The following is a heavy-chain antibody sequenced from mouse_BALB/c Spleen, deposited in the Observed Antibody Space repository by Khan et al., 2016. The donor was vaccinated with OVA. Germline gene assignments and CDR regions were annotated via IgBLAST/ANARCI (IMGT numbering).Heavy chain of an antibody. CDR3: ARISSYWYSDV. J-gene: IGHJ1*01. CDR2: INTYTGEP. CDR1: GYTFTNYG. Sequence: QIQLVQSGPELKKPGGTVKISCKASGYTFTNYGMNWVKQAPGKGLKWMGWINTYTGEPTYADDFKGRFVFSLETSASTAYLQISNLKNEDMTTYFCARISSYWYSDVWGAGTTVTVSS. V-gene: IGHV9-1*02. D-gene: IGHD6-2*01.